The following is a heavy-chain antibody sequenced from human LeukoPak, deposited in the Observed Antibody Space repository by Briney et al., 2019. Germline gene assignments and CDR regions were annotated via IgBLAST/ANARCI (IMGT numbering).Heavy chain of an antibody. CDR2: ISSSGSTI. J-gene: IGHJ4*02. D-gene: IGHD3-3*01. Sequence: GGSLRLSCAASGFTFSSYEMNWVRQAPGKGLEWVSYISSSGSTIYYADSVKGRFAISRDNSKNTLYLQMNSLRAEDTAIYYCARDERLLSFLKWGQGTLVTVSS. CDR1: GFTFSSYE. CDR3: ARDERLLSFLK. V-gene: IGHV3-48*03.